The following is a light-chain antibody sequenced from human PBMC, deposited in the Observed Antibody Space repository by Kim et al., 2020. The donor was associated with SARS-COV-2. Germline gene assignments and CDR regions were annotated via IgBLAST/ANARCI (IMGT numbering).Light chain of an antibody. V-gene: IGKV1-17*01. Sequence: ASVGDRVTITCRASQGIRIDLSWYQQKPGKAPKRLIYVASSLESGVPSRFSGSGSGTEFTLTISSLQPEDSATYYCLQHNNYPRTFGQGTKVDIK. CDR1: QGIRID. J-gene: IGKJ1*01. CDR3: LQHNNYPRT. CDR2: VAS.